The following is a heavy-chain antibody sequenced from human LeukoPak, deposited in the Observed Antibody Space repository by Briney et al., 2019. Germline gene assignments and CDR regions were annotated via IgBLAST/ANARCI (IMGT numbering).Heavy chain of an antibody. CDR1: GGSISSSSYY. J-gene: IGHJ5*02. CDR3: AREAVTPRNRFDP. V-gene: IGHV4-39*07. CDR2: IYYSGST. D-gene: IGHD4-11*01. Sequence: SETLSLTCTVSGGSISSSSYYWGWIRQPPGKGLEWIGSIYYSGSTYYNPSLKSRVTISVDTSKNQFSLKLSSVTAADTAVYYCAREAVTPRNRFDPWGQGTLVTVSS.